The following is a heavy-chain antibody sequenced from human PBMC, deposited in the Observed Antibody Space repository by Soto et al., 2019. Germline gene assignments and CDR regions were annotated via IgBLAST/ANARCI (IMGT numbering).Heavy chain of an antibody. V-gene: IGHV3-23*01. CDR3: AKNSRGSSGWDEDRDYYYGMDV. Sequence: GGSLRLSCAASGFTFSSYAMSWVRQAPGKGLEWVSAISGSGGSTYYADSVKGRFTISRDNSKNTLYLQMNSLRAEDTAVYYCAKNSRGSSGWDEDRDYYYGMDVWGQGTTVTVSS. J-gene: IGHJ6*02. CDR2: ISGSGGST. CDR1: GFTFSSYA. D-gene: IGHD6-19*01.